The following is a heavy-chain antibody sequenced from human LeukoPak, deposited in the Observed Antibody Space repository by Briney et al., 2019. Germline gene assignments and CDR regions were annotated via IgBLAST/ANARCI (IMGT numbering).Heavy chain of an antibody. Sequence: PGGSLRLSCAASGFTFCGFAMTWVRQAPGKGLQWVSSIRDAGDSTYYADSVKGGFTISRDNSKNTLYLQMNSLRAEDAAIYYCAKSYSDNWSSFDYVGQGTLVTVSS. CDR1: GFTFCGFA. D-gene: IGHD1-20*01. CDR2: IRDAGDST. V-gene: IGHV3-23*01. CDR3: AKSYSDNWSSFDY. J-gene: IGHJ4*02.